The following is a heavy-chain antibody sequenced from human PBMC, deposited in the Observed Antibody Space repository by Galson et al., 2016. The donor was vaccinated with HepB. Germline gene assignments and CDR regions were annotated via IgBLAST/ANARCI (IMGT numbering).Heavy chain of an antibody. CDR1: GDSVSSNSAT. D-gene: IGHD5-12*01. CDR2: TYYRSKRYN. V-gene: IGHV6-1*01. CDR3: ARVRSGYSGYANPYYYGMDV. Sequence: CAISGDSVSSNSATWNWIRQSPSRGLEWLGRTYYRSKRYNDYALSVKSRITINPDTSKNQFSLQLNSVTPEDTAVYYYARVRSGYSGYANPYYYGMDVWGQGATVTVSS. J-gene: IGHJ6*02.